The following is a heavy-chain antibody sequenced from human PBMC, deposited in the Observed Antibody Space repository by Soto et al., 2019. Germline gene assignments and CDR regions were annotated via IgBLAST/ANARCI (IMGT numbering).Heavy chain of an antibody. J-gene: IGHJ4*02. Sequence: PSETLSLTCTVSGGSISSYYWSWIRQPPGKGLEWIGYIYYSGSTNYNPSLKSRVTISVDTSKNQFSLKLSSVTAADTAVYYCARGGVTTVTTFGYWGQGTLVTVSS. CDR3: ARGGVTTVTTFGY. CDR1: GGSISSYY. V-gene: IGHV4-59*01. D-gene: IGHD4-4*01. CDR2: IYYSGST.